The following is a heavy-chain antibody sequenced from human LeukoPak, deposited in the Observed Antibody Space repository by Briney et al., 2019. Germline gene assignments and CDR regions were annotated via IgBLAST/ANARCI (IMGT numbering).Heavy chain of an antibody. CDR3: ARRAGAYSHPYDY. V-gene: IGHV3-53*01. CDR1: GFTISSNS. J-gene: IGHJ4*02. CDR2: IYSSVT. Sequence: GGSLRLSCTVSGFTISSNSMSWVRQAPGKGLEWVSFIYSSVTHYSDSVKGRFTISRDNSKNTLFLQMNSLRAEDTAVYYCARRAGAYSHPYDYWGQGTLVTVSS. D-gene: IGHD4/OR15-4a*01.